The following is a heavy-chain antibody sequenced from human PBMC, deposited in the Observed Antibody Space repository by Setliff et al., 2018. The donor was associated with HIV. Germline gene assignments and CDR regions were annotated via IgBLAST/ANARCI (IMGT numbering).Heavy chain of an antibody. J-gene: IGHJ3*02. CDR3: ARVETMIVLIEGAFDI. CDR1: GYSIRSSYW. CDR2: LYNSRGT. Sequence: SETLSLTCAVSGYSIRSSYWWGWIRQPPGKGLEWIGYLYNSRGTYYNPSLKSRVTMSVDTSKNQFSLKLTSVTAADTAVYYCARVETMIVLIEGAFDIWGQGAMVTVSS. D-gene: IGHD3-22*01. V-gene: IGHV4-28*03.